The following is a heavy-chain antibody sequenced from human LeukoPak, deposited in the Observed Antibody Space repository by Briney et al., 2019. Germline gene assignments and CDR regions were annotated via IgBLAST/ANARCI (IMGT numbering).Heavy chain of an antibody. CDR3: ARSRERVCTNPPCYVDLQAT. D-gene: IGHD2-8*01. CDR2: IYISESA. CDR1: GGSISSGSYY. J-gene: IGHJ4*02. V-gene: IGHV4-61*02. Sequence: SETLSLTCTVSGGSISSGSYYWTWIRQPAGKGLEWIGRIYISESANYNSSLKSRVTILVDTSKNQFSLKLSSVTAADTAMYYCARSRERVCTNPPCYVDLQATWVQATLVTVSP.